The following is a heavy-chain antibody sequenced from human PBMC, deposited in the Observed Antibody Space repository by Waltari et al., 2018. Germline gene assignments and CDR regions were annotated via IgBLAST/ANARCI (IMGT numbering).Heavy chain of an antibody. V-gene: IGHV4-39*01. CDR1: GGSISSSSFF. CDR2: LYYTGNT. Sequence: QLQLQESGPGLVKPSETLSLTCSVSGGSISSSSFFWGWIRPPPGKGLEWIGSLYYTGNTYYNPSLKSRVTISADTSKNQFSLKLSSVTAADTAVYYCARHMPYYDSIYYFDYWGQGTLVTVSS. J-gene: IGHJ4*02. CDR3: ARHMPYYDSIYYFDY. D-gene: IGHD3-3*01.